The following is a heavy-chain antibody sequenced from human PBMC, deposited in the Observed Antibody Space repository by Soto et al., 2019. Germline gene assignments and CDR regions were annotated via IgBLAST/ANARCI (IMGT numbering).Heavy chain of an antibody. D-gene: IGHD6-13*01. CDR2: MSYRGTT. J-gene: IGHJ4*02. Sequence: QVQLQESGPGLVKPSETLSLTCTVSGGSISNYYWSWIRQPPGKGLEWIGFMSYRGTTNYNPSLKSRVTISVDTSKNQFSLKLSSVTAADTAVYYCASRDSSSWSIVYWGKGTRVTVSS. CDR1: GGSISNYY. V-gene: IGHV4-59*08. CDR3: ASRDSSSWSIVY.